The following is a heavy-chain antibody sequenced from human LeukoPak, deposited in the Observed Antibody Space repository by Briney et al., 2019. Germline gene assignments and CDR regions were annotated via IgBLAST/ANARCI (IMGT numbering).Heavy chain of an antibody. CDR2: ISSSSSYI. D-gene: IGHD6-19*01. V-gene: IGHV3-21*01. CDR3: ARDMSGIAVAGMDY. J-gene: IGHJ4*02. CDR1: GFTFSSYS. Sequence: GGSLRLSCAASGFTFSSYSMNWVRQAPGKGLEWVSSISSSSSYIYYADSVKGRFTISRDNAKNSLYLQMNSLRAEDTAVYYCARDMSGIAVAGMDYWGQGTLVTVSS.